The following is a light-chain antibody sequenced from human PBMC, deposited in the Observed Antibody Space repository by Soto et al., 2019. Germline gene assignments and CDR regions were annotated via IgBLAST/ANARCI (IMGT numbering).Light chain of an antibody. V-gene: IGKV1-17*01. CDR3: LQHDTYPRT. J-gene: IGKJ1*01. Sequence: DIQMTQSPSSLFASVGDRVSMTCRASQAIRNNLGWYQQKPGKAPKRLIFDASSLQSGVPSRFSGSGSGTEFTLTISSLQPEDFATYYCLQHDTYPRTFGQGTKVDIK. CDR2: DAS. CDR1: QAIRNN.